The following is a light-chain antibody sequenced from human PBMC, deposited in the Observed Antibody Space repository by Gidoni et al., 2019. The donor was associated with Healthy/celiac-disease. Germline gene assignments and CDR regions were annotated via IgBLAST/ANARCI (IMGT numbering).Light chain of an antibody. Sequence: EIVMTQSPATLSVSPGERATLSCRASQSVSSNLAWYQQKPGQAPRLLIYGASTRATGIPARFSGSGSGTEFTLTISSLQSEDLAVYYCQQYNNWPYSFGQXTKLEIK. V-gene: IGKV3-15*01. J-gene: IGKJ2*03. CDR3: QQYNNWPYS. CDR1: QSVSSN. CDR2: GAS.